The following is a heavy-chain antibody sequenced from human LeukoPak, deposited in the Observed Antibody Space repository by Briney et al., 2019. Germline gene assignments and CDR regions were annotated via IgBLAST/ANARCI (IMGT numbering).Heavy chain of an antibody. Sequence: GGSLRLSCAASGFTFSSYAMSWVRQAPGKGLEWVSAISGSGGSTYYADSVKGRFTISRDDSKNTLYLQMNSLRAEDTAVYYCAKSPTTVTANNWFDPWGQGTLVTVSS. CDR3: AKSPTTVTANNWFDP. V-gene: IGHV3-23*01. CDR2: ISGSGGST. D-gene: IGHD4-11*01. CDR1: GFTFSSYA. J-gene: IGHJ5*02.